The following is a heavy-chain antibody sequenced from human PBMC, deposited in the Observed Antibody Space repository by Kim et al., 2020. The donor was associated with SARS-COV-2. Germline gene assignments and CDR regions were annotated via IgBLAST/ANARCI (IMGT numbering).Heavy chain of an antibody. CDR2: IYYSGST. D-gene: IGHD1-20*01. CDR3: ARVIPSPPVGITGTAERTKWFDP. V-gene: IGHV4-39*07. Sequence: SETLSLTCTVSGGSISSSSYYWGWIRQPPGKGLEWIGSIYYSGSTYYNPSLKSRVTISVDTSQNQFSLKLSSVTAADTAVYYCARVIPSPPVGITGTAERTKWFDPWGQGALVTVSS. CDR1: GGSISSSSYY. J-gene: IGHJ5*02.